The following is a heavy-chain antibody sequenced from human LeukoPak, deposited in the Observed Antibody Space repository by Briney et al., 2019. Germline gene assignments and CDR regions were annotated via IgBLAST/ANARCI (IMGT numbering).Heavy chain of an antibody. CDR3: ASNKRGYYYMDV. V-gene: IGHV1-18*01. CDR1: GYTFTSYG. Sequence: ASVKVSCKASGYTFTSYGISWVRQAPGQGLEWMGWISAYNGNTNYAQKLQGRVTMTTDTSTSTAYMELRSLRSDDTAVYYCASNKRGYYYMDVWGKGTTVTVSS. CDR2: ISAYNGNT. J-gene: IGHJ6*03. D-gene: IGHD1/OR15-1a*01.